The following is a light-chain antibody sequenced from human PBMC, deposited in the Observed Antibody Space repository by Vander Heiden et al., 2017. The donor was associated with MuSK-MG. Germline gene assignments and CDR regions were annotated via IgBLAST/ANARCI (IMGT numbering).Light chain of an antibody. CDR3: QQEGCSHQVQT. J-gene: IGKJ2*01. CDR1: QSVSSSY. CDR2: GAS. V-gene: IGKV3-20*01. Sequence: EIVLTQSPGTLSLSPGERATLSCRASQSVSSSYLAWYQQKPGQAPRLLIYGASSRATGIQDRFRGSGYGTDFTLTISRREPEDFAVYYCQQEGCSHQVQTFGQGTKMEIK.